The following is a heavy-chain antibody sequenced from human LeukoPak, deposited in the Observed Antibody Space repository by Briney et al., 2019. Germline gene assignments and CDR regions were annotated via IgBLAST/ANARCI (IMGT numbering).Heavy chain of an antibody. V-gene: IGHV1-69*06. CDR2: IIPIFGTA. CDR1: GGTFSSYE. Sequence: GASVKVSCKASGGTFSSYEISWVRQAPGQGLEWMGGIIPIFGTANYAQKFQGRVTITADKSTSTAYMELSSLRSEDTAVYYCAGIQLWSTVRTPFDYWGQGTLVTVSS. J-gene: IGHJ4*02. D-gene: IGHD5-18*01. CDR3: AGIQLWSTVRTPFDY.